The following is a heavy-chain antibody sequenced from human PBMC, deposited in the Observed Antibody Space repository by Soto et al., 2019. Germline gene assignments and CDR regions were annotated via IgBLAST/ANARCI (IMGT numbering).Heavy chain of an antibody. CDR2: ISAYNGNT. V-gene: IGHV1-18*04. J-gene: IGHJ2*01. D-gene: IGHD1-7*01. Sequence: QVQLVQSGAEVKKPGASVKVSCKASGYTFTSYGISWERQSPGQGLEWMGWISAYNGNTNNAQKLQGRVNMTTDTSTSTDYRELRSLRSDDRAVYYCARGGGRYNWNYTGWYFDLWGRGTLVTVSS. CDR1: GYTFTSYG. CDR3: ARGGGRYNWNYTGWYFDL.